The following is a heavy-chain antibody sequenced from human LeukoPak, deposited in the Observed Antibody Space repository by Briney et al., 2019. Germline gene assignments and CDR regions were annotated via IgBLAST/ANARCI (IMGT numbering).Heavy chain of an antibody. CDR3: AKEKYYGSGSYPYYYYYYGMDV. Sequence: GGSLRLSCAASGFTFSSYGMHWVRQAPGEGLERVAVISYDGSNKYYADSVKGRFTISRDNSKNTLYLQMNSLRAEDTAVYYCAKEKYYGSGSYPYYYYYYGMDVWGQGTTVTVSS. V-gene: IGHV3-30*18. CDR1: GFTFSSYG. D-gene: IGHD3-10*01. CDR2: ISYDGSNK. J-gene: IGHJ6*02.